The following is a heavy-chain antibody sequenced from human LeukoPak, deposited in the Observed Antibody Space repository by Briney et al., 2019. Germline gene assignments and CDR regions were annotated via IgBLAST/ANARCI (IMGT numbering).Heavy chain of an antibody. CDR1: GYTFTSYY. CDR2: INPSGGST. V-gene: IGHV1-46*03. CDR3: ARTERWLQLRYYFDY. J-gene: IGHJ4*02. Sequence: VEVSCKASGYTFTSYYMHWVRQAPGQGLEWMGIINPSGGSTSYAQKFQGRVTMTRDTSTSTVYMELSSLRSEDTAVYYCARTERWLQLRYYFDYWGQGTLVTVSS. D-gene: IGHD5-24*01.